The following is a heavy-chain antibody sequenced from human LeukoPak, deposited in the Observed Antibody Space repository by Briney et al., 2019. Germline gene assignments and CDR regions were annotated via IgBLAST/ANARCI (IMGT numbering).Heavy chain of an antibody. J-gene: IGHJ4*02. CDR1: GLTFSSYA. D-gene: IGHD5-18*01. CDR3: ASDRGYSLNPFDY. CDR2: ISYDGSNK. Sequence: GGSLRLSCAASGLTFSSYAMHWVRQAPGKGLEWVAVISYDGSNKYYADSVKGRFTISRDNSKNTLYLQMNSLRAEDTAVYYCASDRGYSLNPFDYWGQGTLVTVSS. V-gene: IGHV3-30-3*01.